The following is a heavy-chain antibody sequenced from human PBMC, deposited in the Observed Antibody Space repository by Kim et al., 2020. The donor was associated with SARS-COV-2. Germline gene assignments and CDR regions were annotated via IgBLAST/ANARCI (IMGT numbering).Heavy chain of an antibody. V-gene: IGHV4-34*01. Sequence: NYNPSRKSRVTISVDTSKNQFSLKLSSVTAADTAVYYCSLGYYYYYGMDVWGQGTTVTVSS. J-gene: IGHJ6*02. D-gene: IGHD3-16*01. CDR3: SLGYYYYYGMDV.